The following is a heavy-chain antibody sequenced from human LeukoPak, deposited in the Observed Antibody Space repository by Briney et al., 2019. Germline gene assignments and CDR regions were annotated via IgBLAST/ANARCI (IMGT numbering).Heavy chain of an antibody. CDR2: IKQDESEK. Sequence: GGSLRLSCAASGFSLSSYWMSWVRQAPGRWLEWVASIKQDESEKYYVDSVKGRFTISRDNAKNSLYLQMNSLRAEDTAVYYCARVSNDFWSGYYLGYWGQGTLVTVSS. CDR1: GFSLSSYW. J-gene: IGHJ4*02. CDR3: ARVSNDFWSGYYLGY. V-gene: IGHV3-7*01. D-gene: IGHD3-3*01.